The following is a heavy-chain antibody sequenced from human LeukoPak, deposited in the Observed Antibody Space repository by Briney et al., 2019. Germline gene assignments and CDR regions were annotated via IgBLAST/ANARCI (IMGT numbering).Heavy chain of an antibody. CDR3: ARAADTSGYYPYGMDV. Sequence: PGGSLRLSCAASGFTFSSYWLHWVRQAPGKGLVWVSRINSDGSSAIYADSVKGRFTISRDNARNTLYLQMNSLRAEDTALYYCARAADTSGYYPYGMDVWGHGSTRTVSS. CDR1: GFTFSSYW. J-gene: IGHJ6*02. V-gene: IGHV3-74*01. D-gene: IGHD3-22*01. CDR2: INSDGSSA.